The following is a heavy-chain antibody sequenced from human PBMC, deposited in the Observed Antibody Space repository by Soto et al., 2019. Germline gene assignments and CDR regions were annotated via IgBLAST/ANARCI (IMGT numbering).Heavy chain of an antibody. CDR1: GGTFSSYT. D-gene: IGHD2-15*01. J-gene: IGHJ4*02. V-gene: IGHV1-69*02. CDR3: SRGVASLVDS. CDR2: IVPITGMT. Sequence: QVQLVQSGAEVKKPGSSVRVSCTPSGGTFSSYTISWVRQAPGQGLEWMGRIVPITGMTRYAQKFQGSLTITAVTSTTTAYLGLSSPTSEDSAVYFCSRGVASLVDSWGQGTQVTVSS.